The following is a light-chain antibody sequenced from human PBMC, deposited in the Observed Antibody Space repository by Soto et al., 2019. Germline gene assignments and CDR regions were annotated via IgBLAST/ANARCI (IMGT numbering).Light chain of an antibody. CDR3: QQTYTTPTWT. J-gene: IGKJ1*01. V-gene: IGKV1-39*01. CDR1: QSVSRF. Sequence: DIRSTQSPSSLSASVGDRVTITCRASQSVSRFINWYHQKPGKAPKLLIYSTSNLHNGVPSRFSGRGSATEFTLTISSLQREDFGHYYCQQTYTTPTWTFGQGTKVDIK. CDR2: STS.